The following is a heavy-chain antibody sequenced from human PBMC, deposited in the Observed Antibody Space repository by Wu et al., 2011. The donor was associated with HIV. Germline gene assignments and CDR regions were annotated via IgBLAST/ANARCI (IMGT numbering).Heavy chain of an antibody. CDR3: ATGEXESAALEY. CDR2: LIPIFGKA. CDR1: GDTFSTSA. D-gene: IGHD2-2*01. V-gene: IGHV1-69*01. J-gene: IGHJ4*02. Sequence: QVQLVQSGAEVKKPWSSVKVSCKASGDTFSTSAISWVRQTPGQGLQWMGGLIPIFGKANYARRFQGRVTITADESTSTVYMELGSLKSEDTAMYYCATGEXESAALEYWGQGTLVTVSS.